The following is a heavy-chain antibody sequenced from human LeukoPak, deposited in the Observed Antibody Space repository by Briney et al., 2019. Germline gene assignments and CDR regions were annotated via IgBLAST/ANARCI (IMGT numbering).Heavy chain of an antibody. J-gene: IGHJ4*01. CDR3: AKRGVVIRVILVGFHKEAYYFES. V-gene: IGHV3-23*01. D-gene: IGHD3/OR15-3a*01. CDR1: GFTFSNYG. CDR2: IFASGSTT. Sequence: GGSLRLSCAASGFTFSNYGMTWVRQAPGKGLQWVSAIFASGSTTSYADSVKGRFTISRDNPKNTLFLQMNSLRAEDTAVYFCAKRGVVIRVILVGFHKEAYYFESWGQGALVTVSS.